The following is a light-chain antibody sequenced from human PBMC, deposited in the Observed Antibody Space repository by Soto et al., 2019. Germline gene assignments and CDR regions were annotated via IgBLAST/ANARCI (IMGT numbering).Light chain of an antibody. Sequence: EIVLTQSPGTLSLSPGQRATLSCRASQSVSSSYLAWYQQKPGQAPRLLIYGASSRDTGIPDRFSGSGSGADFTLTISRLEPEDFAVYYCHHYGTSPLTFGQGTKVEIK. J-gene: IGKJ1*01. V-gene: IGKV3-20*01. CDR2: GAS. CDR3: HHYGTSPLT. CDR1: QSVSSSY.